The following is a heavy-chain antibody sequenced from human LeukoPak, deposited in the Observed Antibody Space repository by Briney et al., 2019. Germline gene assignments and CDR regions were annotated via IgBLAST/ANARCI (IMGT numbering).Heavy chain of an antibody. V-gene: IGHV4-39*01. J-gene: IGHJ5*02. Sequence: PSETLSLTCTVSGRSIISSSYYWVRIRQPPGKGLEWIGSIYYSGSTYQNPSLKSRLTISVDTSKNQLSLKLSSVTAADTAVYYCARLWSGYRPCDRWAQGTLVTVSS. CDR2: IYYSGST. CDR1: GRSIISSSYY. CDR3: ARLWSGYRPCDR. D-gene: IGHD3-3*01.